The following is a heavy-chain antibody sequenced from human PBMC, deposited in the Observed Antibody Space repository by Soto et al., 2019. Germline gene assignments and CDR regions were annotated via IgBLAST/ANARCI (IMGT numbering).Heavy chain of an antibody. CDR2: ISYDGSNK. J-gene: IGHJ4*02. CDR3: APWFGAFDY. Sequence: QVQLVESGGGVVQPGRSLRLSCAASGFTFSSYGMHWVRQAPGKGLEWVAVISYDGSNKYYADSVKGRFTISRDNSKNTLYLHMNILRAEDTAVYYCAPWFGAFDYWGQGTLVTVSS. D-gene: IGHD3-10*01. CDR1: GFTFSSYG. V-gene: IGHV3-30*03.